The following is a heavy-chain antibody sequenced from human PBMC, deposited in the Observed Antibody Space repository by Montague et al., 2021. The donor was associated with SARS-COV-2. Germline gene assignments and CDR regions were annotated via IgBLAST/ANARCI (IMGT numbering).Heavy chain of an antibody. J-gene: IGHJ4*02. CDR2: ISSSSSYI. V-gene: IGHV3-21*01. CDR3: ARDARYDFWSGYYFDY. CDR1: GFTFSNYN. Sequence: SLRLSCSASGFTFSNYNMNWVRQAPGKGLEWVSSISSSSSYIYYXDSVKGRFTISRDNAKNSLYLQMNSLRAEDTAVYYCARDARYDFWSGYYFDYWGQGTLVTVSS. D-gene: IGHD3-3*01.